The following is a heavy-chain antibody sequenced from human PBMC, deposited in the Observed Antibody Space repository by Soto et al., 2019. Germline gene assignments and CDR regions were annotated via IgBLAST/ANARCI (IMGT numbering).Heavy chain of an antibody. V-gene: IGHV4-30-2*01. D-gene: IGHD3-3*01. CDR1: GGSISSGGYS. Sequence: SETLSLTCAVSGGSISSGGYSWSWIRQPPGKGLEWIGYIYHSGSTYYNPSLKSRVTISVDRSKNQFSLKLSSVTAADTAVYYCASGPPFGRWGQGTLVTVSS. J-gene: IGHJ1*01. CDR3: ASGPPFGR. CDR2: IYHSGST.